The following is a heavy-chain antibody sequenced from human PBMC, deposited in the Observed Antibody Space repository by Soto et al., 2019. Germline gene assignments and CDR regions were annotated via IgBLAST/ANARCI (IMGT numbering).Heavy chain of an antibody. CDR1: GGSFSGYY. CDR2: INHSGST. CDR3: ARDKITGLFDY. V-gene: IGHV4-34*01. J-gene: IGHJ4*02. Sequence: SETLSLTCAVYGGSFSGYYWTWIRQPPGTGLEWIGEINHSGSTNYNPSLKSRVNISVDTSKNQFSLKLTSVTAADTAVYYCARDKITGLFDYWGQGTLVIVSS. D-gene: IGHD2-8*02.